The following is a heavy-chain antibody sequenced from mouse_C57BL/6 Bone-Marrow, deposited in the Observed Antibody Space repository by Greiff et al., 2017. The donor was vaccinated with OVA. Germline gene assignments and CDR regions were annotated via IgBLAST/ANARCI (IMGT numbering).Heavy chain of an antibody. CDR1: GYAFTNYL. D-gene: IGHD2-4*01. J-gene: IGHJ3*01. CDR2: INPGSGGT. CDR3: ARKDYDAWFAY. Sequence: QVQLQQSGAELVRPGTSVKLSCKASGYAFTNYLIEWVKQRPGQGLEWIGVINPGSGGTNYNEKFKGKATLTADKSSSTAYMQLSSLTSEDSAVYFCARKDYDAWFAYWGQGTLVTVSA. V-gene: IGHV1-54*01.